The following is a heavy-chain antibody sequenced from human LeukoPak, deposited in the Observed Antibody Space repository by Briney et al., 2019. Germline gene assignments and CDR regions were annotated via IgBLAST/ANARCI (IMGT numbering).Heavy chain of an antibody. CDR2: IFPSGGEI. D-gene: IGHD2-8*02. Sequence: GGSLRLSCAASGFTFSTFAMVWVRQPPGKGLEWVSSIFPSGGEIHYADSVRGRFTISRDNSTSTLSLQMNSLRAEDTAIYYCATYRQVLLPFESWGQGTLVTVFS. V-gene: IGHV3-23*01. CDR1: GFTFSTFA. J-gene: IGHJ4*02. CDR3: ATYRQVLLPFES.